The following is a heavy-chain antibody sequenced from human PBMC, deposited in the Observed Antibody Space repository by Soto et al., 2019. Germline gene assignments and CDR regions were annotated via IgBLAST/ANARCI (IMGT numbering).Heavy chain of an antibody. CDR2: IYSTGTT. D-gene: IGHD3-10*01. Sequence: EVQLVESGGGLIQPGGSLKLSCAASGFTVGNNYMSWVRQASGKGLEWVSLIYSTGTTKYADSVKGRFTVSRDNAKNTLYLKINSLRAEDTAVYYCAKDGRGSGSHYNSFGYWGQGTLVTVSS. J-gene: IGHJ4*02. V-gene: IGHV3-53*01. CDR1: GFTVGNNY. CDR3: AKDGRGSGSHYNSFGY.